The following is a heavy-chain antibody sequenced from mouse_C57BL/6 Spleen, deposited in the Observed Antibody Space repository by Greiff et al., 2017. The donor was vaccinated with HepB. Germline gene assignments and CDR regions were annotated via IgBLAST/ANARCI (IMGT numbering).Heavy chain of an antibody. D-gene: IGHD2-10*01. V-gene: IGHV5-17*01. CDR2: ISSGSSTI. CDR3: ARGLLLYYAMDY. J-gene: IGHJ4*01. CDR1: GFTFSDYG. Sequence: DVKLVESGGGLVKPGGSLKLSCAASGFTFSDYGMHWVRQAPEKGLEWVAYISSGSSTIYYADTVKGRFTISRDNAKNTLFLQMTSLRSEDTAMYYCARGLLLYYAMDYWGQGTSVTVSS.